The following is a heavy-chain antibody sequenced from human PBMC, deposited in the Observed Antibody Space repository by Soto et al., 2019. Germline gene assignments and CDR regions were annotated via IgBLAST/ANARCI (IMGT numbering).Heavy chain of an antibody. V-gene: IGHV4-31*03. CDR2: IYYIGST. Sequence: SETLSLTCTVSVGSISSGGYYWNWIRQHPGKGLEWIGYIYYIGSTYYNPSLKSRVTISLDTSKNQFSLRLSSVTAADKAVYYCARSVFPWGQGTLVTVSS. J-gene: IGHJ5*02. CDR3: ARSVFP. CDR1: VGSISSGGYY.